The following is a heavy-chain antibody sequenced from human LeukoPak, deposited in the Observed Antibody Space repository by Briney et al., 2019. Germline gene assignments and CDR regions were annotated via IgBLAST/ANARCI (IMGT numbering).Heavy chain of an antibody. CDR2: INPNSGGT. CDR3: ARDPAVKYYFDY. J-gene: IGHJ4*02. CDR1: GYTFTGYC. Sequence: GASVKVSCKASGYTFTGYCMHWVRQAPGQGLEWMGWINPNSGGTNYAQKFQGRVTMTRDTSISTAYMELSRLRSDDTAVYYCARDPAVKYYFDYWGQGTLVTVSS. V-gene: IGHV1-2*02.